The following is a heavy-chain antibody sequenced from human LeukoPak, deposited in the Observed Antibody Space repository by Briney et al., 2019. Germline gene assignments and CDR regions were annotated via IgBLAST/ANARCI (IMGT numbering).Heavy chain of an antibody. J-gene: IGHJ6*02. CDR3: AGRTVTIYYYYYGTDV. CDR2: IYSGGST. Sequence: GSLRLSCAASGYTVSSNYMSLVRQAPGKGLEWVSVIYSGGSTYYADSVKGRFTISRDNSKNTLYLQMSSLRAEDTAVYYCAGRTVTIYYYYYGTDVWGQGTTVTVSS. CDR1: GYTVSSNY. V-gene: IGHV3-66*01. D-gene: IGHD4-11*01.